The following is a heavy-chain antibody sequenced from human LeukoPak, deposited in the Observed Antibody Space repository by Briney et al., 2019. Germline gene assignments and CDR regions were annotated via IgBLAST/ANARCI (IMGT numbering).Heavy chain of an antibody. CDR1: GYTFTGYY. D-gene: IGHD5-12*01. CDR2: MNPNSGNT. CDR3: ATYSGYDLGSEAFDY. Sequence: ASVKVSCKASGYTFTGYYMHWVRQAPGQGLEWMGWMNPNSGNTGYAQKFQGRVTMTRNTSISTAYMELSSLRSEDTAVYYCATYSGYDLGSEAFDYWGQGTLVTVSS. J-gene: IGHJ4*02. V-gene: IGHV1-8*02.